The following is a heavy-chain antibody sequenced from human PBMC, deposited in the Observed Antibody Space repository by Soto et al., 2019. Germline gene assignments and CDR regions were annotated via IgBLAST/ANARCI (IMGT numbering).Heavy chain of an antibody. Sequence: LRLSCAASGFTFSDFYMSWIRQAPGEGLEWVSYITSGGSSIFNADSVKGRFTTSRDNAKNSLYLQMNSLRAEDTAVYYCARGPSAFDVWGQGTMVTVSS. V-gene: IGHV3-11*01. CDR3: ARGPSAFDV. J-gene: IGHJ3*01. D-gene: IGHD2-2*01. CDR2: ITSGGSSI. CDR1: GFTFSDFY.